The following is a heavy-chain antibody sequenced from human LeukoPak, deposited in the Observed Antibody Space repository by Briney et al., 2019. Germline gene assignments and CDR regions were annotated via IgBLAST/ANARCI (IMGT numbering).Heavy chain of an antibody. CDR2: IIPIFGTA. Sequence: GASVKVSCKASGGTFSSYAISWVRQAPGQGLEWMRGIIPIFGTANYAQKFQGRVTITTDESTSTAYMELSSLRSEDTAVYYCARGYSSSSSAAFDIWGQGTMVTVSS. D-gene: IGHD6-6*01. CDR3: ARGYSSSSSAAFDI. J-gene: IGHJ3*02. V-gene: IGHV1-69*05. CDR1: GGTFSSYA.